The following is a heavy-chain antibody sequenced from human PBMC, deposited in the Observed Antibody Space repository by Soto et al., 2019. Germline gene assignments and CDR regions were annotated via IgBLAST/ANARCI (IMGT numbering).Heavy chain of an antibody. CDR1: GGSISSGGYY. CDR2: IYYSGST. J-gene: IGHJ3*02. V-gene: IGHV4-31*03. Sequence: PSETLSLTCTVSGGSISSGGYYWSWIRQHPGKGLEWIGYIYYSGSTYYNPSLKSRVTISVDTSKNQFPLKLSSVTAADTAVYYCARELLLWFGTPGAFDIWGQGTMVTVSS. D-gene: IGHD3-10*01. CDR3: ARELLLWFGTPGAFDI.